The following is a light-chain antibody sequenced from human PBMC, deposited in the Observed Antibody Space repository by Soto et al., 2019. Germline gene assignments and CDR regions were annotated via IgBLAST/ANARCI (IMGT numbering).Light chain of an antibody. CDR3: GTWDSSLSAVV. J-gene: IGLJ2*01. CDR1: GSNIGNNY. Sequence: QSVLTQPPSVSAAPGQKVTISCSGCGSNIGNNYVSWYQQLPGTAPKLLIYEINKRPSGIPDRFSGSKSGTSATLGITGLQTGDEADYYCGTWDSSLSAVVFGGGTKVTVL. CDR2: EIN. V-gene: IGLV1-51*02.